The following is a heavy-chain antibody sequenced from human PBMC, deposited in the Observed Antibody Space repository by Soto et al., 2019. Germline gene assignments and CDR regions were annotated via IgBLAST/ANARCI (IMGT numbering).Heavy chain of an antibody. Sequence: QVQLLQSGAEVKKPGSSVRVSCEASGGTFRTYAISWVRQAPGQGLEWMGEIIPIFGKVNYAQKFQGRVTITADESTTTVYMDPSSLTSEATAVYYCAKGAVAGTPTSYYYDGMDVWGQGTTVTVS. D-gene: IGHD6-19*01. CDR3: AKGAVAGTPTSYYYDGMDV. V-gene: IGHV1-69*12. J-gene: IGHJ6*02. CDR1: GGTFRTYA. CDR2: IIPIFGKV.